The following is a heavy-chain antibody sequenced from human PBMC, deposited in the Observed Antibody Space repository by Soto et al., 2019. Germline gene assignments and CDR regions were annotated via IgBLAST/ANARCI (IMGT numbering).Heavy chain of an antibody. J-gene: IGHJ6*02. Sequence: QVQLQESGPGLVKPSQTLSLTCTVSGGSISSGGYYWSWIRQHPGKGLEWIGYIYYSGSTYYNPXRKSRVTISVXXSXNXXSLKLSSVTAADTAVYYCARASRLWRYYYYYGMDVWGQGTTVTVSS. D-gene: IGHD2-21*01. CDR1: GGSISSGGYY. CDR3: ARASRLWRYYYYYGMDV. V-gene: IGHV4-31*03. CDR2: IYYSGST.